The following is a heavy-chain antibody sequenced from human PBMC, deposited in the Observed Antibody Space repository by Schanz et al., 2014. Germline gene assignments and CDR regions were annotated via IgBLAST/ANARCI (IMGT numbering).Heavy chain of an antibody. D-gene: IGHD2-21*02. Sequence: EVQLVESGGGLVQPGGSLRLSCAASGFTFSSYAMTWVRQAPGMGLEWVSAISGSGGTNYAESVKGRFTISRDNAKNTLYLQMNTLRAEDTAVYFCAKDLGVDCGDGCFNWYFDLWGRGTLVTVSS. CDR1: GFTFSSYA. CDR3: AKDLGVDCGDGCFNWYFDL. CDR2: ISGSGGT. J-gene: IGHJ2*01. V-gene: IGHV3-23*04.